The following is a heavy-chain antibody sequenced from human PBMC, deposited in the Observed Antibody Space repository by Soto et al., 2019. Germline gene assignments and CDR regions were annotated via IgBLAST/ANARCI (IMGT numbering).Heavy chain of an antibody. V-gene: IGHV4-34*01. J-gene: IGHJ5*02. D-gene: IGHD6-13*01. CDR2: IYHSGTT. CDR3: ARSLLTSSWYAGS. CDR1: GGSLSGYY. Sequence: SETLSLTCAVSGGSLSGYYWSWIRQPPGKGLEWIGSIYHSGTTYYNPSLKSRVTIPLDTSKNQFSLKLSSVTAADTAVYYCARSLLTSSWYAGSWGQGTLVTVSS.